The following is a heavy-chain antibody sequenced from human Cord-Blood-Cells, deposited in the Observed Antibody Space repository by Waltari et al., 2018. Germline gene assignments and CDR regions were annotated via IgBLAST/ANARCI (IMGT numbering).Heavy chain of an antibody. Sequence: EVQLVESGGDLVQPGGSLKLSCAASGFTFSGSAMHWVRQASGKGLGWVGRIRSKANSYATAYAASVKGRFTISRDDSKNTAYLQMNSLKTEDTAVYYCTGESTSLYGMDVWGQGTTVTVSS. J-gene: IGHJ6*02. CDR2: IRSKANSYAT. V-gene: IGHV3-73*02. CDR3: TGESTSLYGMDV. CDR1: GFTFSGSA. D-gene: IGHD2-2*01.